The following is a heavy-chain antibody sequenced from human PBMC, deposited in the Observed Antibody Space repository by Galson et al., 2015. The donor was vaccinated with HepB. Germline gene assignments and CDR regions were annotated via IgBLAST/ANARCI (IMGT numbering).Heavy chain of an antibody. CDR3: ARPRMVGDTFDY. Sequence: SVKVSCKASGYTFTTYAMHWVRQAPGQRLEWMGWINAGNGDTKYSQKFQGRVTITRDTSASTVYMEVNSLRSEDTAVYYCARPRMVGDTFDYWGQGTLLTVSS. V-gene: IGHV1-3*01. CDR1: GYTFTTYA. J-gene: IGHJ4*02. D-gene: IGHD1-26*01. CDR2: INAGNGDT.